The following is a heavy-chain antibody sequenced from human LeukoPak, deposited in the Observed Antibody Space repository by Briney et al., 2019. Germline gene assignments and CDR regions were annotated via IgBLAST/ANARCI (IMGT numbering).Heavy chain of an antibody. J-gene: IGHJ4*02. Sequence: GESLKISCKGSGYSFTSYWISWVRQMPGKGLEWMGRIDPSDSYTNYSPSFQGRVTISADKSISTAYLQWSSLKASDTAMYYCARLSGRVVCSAGSCYIDSWGQGTLVTVSS. CDR3: ARLSGRVVCSAGSCYIDS. CDR1: GYSFTSYW. D-gene: IGHD2-15*01. CDR2: IDPSDSYT. V-gene: IGHV5-10-1*01.